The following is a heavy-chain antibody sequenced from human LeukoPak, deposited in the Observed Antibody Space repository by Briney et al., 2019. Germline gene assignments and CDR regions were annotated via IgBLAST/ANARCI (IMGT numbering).Heavy chain of an antibody. CDR3: AREWAYPYYYYMDV. CDR1: GGSISTSSYY. Sequence: PSETLSLTCTVSGGSISTSSYYWGWIRQPPGKGLECIGNIYYSGSTYYNPSLKSRVTISVDTSKNQFSLKLSSVTAADTAVYYCAREWAYPYYYYMDVWGKGTTVTVSS. J-gene: IGHJ6*03. V-gene: IGHV4-39*07. CDR2: IYYSGST. D-gene: IGHD3-16*01.